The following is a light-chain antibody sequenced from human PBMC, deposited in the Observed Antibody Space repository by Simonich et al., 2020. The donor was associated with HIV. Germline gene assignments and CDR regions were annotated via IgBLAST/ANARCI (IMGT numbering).Light chain of an antibody. CDR2: EVS. Sequence: QSALTQPRSVSGSPGQSATISCTGTSSDVGGYNYVSWYQQHPGKAPKLMIYEVSTRPSGVPDRFSGSKSGNTASLTVSGLQAEDEADYYCSSYAGSNNFGVFGGGTKLTVL. CDR1: SSDVGGYNY. J-gene: IGLJ3*02. CDR3: SSYAGSNNFGV. V-gene: IGLV2-8*01.